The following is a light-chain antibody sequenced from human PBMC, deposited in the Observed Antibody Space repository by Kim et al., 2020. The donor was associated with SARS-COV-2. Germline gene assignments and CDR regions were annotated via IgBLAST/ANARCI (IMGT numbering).Light chain of an antibody. CDR3: QSADSSDTFWV. V-gene: IGLV3-25*03. J-gene: IGLJ3*02. Sequence: SYELTQPPSVSLSPGQTARITCSVDALPKQYAYWFQQKPGQAPVLVIYKDTERPSGIPERFSGSTSGTTVTLTISGVQAEDEADYYCQSADSSDTFWVFGGGTQLTVL. CDR2: KDT. CDR1: ALPKQY.